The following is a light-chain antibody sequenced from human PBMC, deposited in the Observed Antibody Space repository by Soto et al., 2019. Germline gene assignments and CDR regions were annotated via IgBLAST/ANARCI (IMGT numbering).Light chain of an antibody. V-gene: IGLV2-14*01. CDR2: DVS. CDR1: SSDVGGYNY. CDR3: SLYTSSSTLV. J-gene: IGLJ2*01. Sequence: QSALTQPASVSGSPGQSITISCTGTSSDVGGYNYVSWYQQHPGKAPKLMIYDVSNRPSGVSNRFSGSKSGNTVSLTISGLQAEDEADYYCSLYTSSSTLVFGGGTKLTVL.